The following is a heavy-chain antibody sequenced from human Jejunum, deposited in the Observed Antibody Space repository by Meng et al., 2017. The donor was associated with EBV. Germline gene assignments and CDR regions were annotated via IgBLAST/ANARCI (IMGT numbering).Heavy chain of an antibody. J-gene: IGHJ4*02. Sequence: GQLVESGGGLVQPGGSLRLSCVGSGYTFSNYWMHWVRQTPGKGLVWVSRINEDGTHTDYADSVKGRFTISRDNAKNTLTLQMNSLRVEDTAVYYCSRDLRGPFDYWGQRTLVTVSS. CDR1: GYTFSNYW. CDR2: INEDGTHT. CDR3: SRDLRGPFDY. V-gene: IGHV3-74*01. D-gene: IGHD3-16*01.